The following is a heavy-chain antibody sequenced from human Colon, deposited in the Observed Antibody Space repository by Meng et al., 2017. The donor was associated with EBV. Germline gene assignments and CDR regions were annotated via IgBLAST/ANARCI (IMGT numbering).Heavy chain of an antibody. Sequence: LQRKGSGTGMVQPAQALSLPCTVTGDSRSSSIHYWGWIRQPPGNGLEWIGSISYRGTTYYNPSLKRRDTLAVDTCNNQFSLKLSFVTAGDTAEYYCGRPHLISVAGHFDNWGQGTLVTVSS. J-gene: IGHJ4*02. V-gene: IGHV4-39*01. CDR2: ISYRGTT. CDR3: GRPHLISVAGHFDN. D-gene: IGHD6-19*01. CDR1: GDSRSSSIHY.